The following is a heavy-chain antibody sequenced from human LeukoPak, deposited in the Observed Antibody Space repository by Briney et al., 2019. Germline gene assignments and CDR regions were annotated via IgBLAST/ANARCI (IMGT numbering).Heavy chain of an antibody. V-gene: IGHV1-2*02. CDR3: ARDLRASSWYYYGSGSYYRDY. J-gene: IGHJ4*02. D-gene: IGHD3-10*01. CDR1: GYTFTSYG. CDR2: INPNSGGT. Sequence: GASVKVSCKASGYTFTSYGISWVRQAPGQGLEWMGWINPNSGGTNYAQKFQGRVTMTRDTSISTAYMELSRLRSDDTAVYYCARDLRASSWYYYGSGSYYRDYWGQGTLVTVSS.